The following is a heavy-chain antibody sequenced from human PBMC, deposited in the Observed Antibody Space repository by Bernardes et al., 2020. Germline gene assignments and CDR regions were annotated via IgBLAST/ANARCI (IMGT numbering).Heavy chain of an antibody. D-gene: IGHD3-3*01. CDR2: IYYSGST. Sequence: SETLSLTCTVSGGSISSSSYYWGWSRQPPGKGLEWIGSIYYSGSTYYNPSLKSRVTISVDTSKNQFSLKLSSVTAADTAVYYCARTGSELRFLEEVAFDNWGQGTMVTVSS. CDR3: ARTGSELRFLEEVAFDN. CDR1: GGSISSSSYY. J-gene: IGHJ3*02. V-gene: IGHV4-39*01.